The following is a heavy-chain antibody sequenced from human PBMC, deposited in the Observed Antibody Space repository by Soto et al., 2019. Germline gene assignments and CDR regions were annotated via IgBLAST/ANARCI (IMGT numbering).Heavy chain of an antibody. CDR2: IIPIFGTA. CDR1: GGTFSSYA. CDR3: AREGSRGYVSNWFDP. V-gene: IGHV1-69*01. J-gene: IGHJ5*02. Sequence: QVQLVQSGAEVKKPGSSVKVSCKASGGTFSSYAISWVRQAPGQGLEWMGGIIPIFGTANYAQKFQGRVTITADESTSTAYVELSSLRPKDTAVYYCAREGSRGYVSNWFDPWGQGSLVTVSS. D-gene: IGHD5-12*01.